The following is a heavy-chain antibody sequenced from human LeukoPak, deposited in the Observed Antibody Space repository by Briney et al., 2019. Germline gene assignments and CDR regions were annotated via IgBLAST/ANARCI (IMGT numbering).Heavy chain of an antibody. Sequence: PGGSLRLSGAASGFTFSSYWMCWVRQAPGEGLEWVANIKQDGSEKYYVDSVKGRFTISRDNAKNSLYLQMNSMRAEDTAVYYCARDPNNYSNYGVYYYYYYMDVWGKGTTVTVSS. J-gene: IGHJ6*03. CDR2: IKQDGSEK. CDR1: GFTFSSYW. CDR3: ARDPNNYSNYGVYYYYYYMDV. D-gene: IGHD4-11*01. V-gene: IGHV3-7*01.